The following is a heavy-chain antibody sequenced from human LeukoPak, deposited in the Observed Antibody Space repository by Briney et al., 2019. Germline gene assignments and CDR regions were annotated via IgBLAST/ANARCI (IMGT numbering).Heavy chain of an antibody. Sequence: TGGSLRFSCAASGFTFSSYEMNWVRQAPGKGLEWVSFIYSDNTHYSDSVKGRFTISRDNSKNTLYLQMNSLRAEDTAVYYCARRAGAYSHPYDYWGQGTLVTVSS. CDR2: IYSDNT. V-gene: IGHV3-53*01. CDR3: ARRAGAYSHPYDY. D-gene: IGHD4/OR15-4a*01. J-gene: IGHJ4*02. CDR1: GFTFSSYE.